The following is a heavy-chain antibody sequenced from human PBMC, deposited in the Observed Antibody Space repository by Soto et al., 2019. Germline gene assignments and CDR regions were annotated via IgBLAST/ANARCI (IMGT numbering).Heavy chain of an antibody. D-gene: IGHD3-22*01. V-gene: IGHV2-26*01. CDR3: ARKISGSYWKFDS. CDR1: GFSLTTGKMG. Sequence: SGPTLVNPTETLTLTCTVSGFSLTTGKMGVSWIRQPPGKALEWLAHIFSDNERSYSTSLQGRLTISKDTSGSQVVLSMTNVDPVDTATYYCARKISGSYWKFDSWGPGTQVTVSS. CDR2: IFSDNER. J-gene: IGHJ4*02.